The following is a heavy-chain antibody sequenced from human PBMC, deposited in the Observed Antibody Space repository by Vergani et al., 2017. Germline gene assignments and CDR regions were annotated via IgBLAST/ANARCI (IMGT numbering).Heavy chain of an antibody. CDR1: GYSISSGYY. CDR2: IYHSRST. D-gene: IGHD4-17*01. Sequence: QVQLQESGPGLVKPSETLSLTCTVSGYSISSGYYWGWLRQPPGKGLEWIGSIYHSRSTYYNPSLKSRVTISVDTSKNQFSLKLSSLTAADTAVYYCARDPSGYGDPFDYWGQGTLVTVSS. J-gene: IGHJ4*02. CDR3: ARDPSGYGDPFDY. V-gene: IGHV4-38-2*02.